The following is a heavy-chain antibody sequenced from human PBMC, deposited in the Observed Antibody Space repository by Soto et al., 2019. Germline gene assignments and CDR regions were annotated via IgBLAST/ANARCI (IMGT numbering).Heavy chain of an antibody. CDR2: ISYDGSNK. Sequence: QVQLVESGGGVVQPGRSLRLSCAASGLTFSLYDIHWVRQAPGKGLEWVAVISYDGSNKYYADSVKGRFTISRDNSKNTLSLQMHSLRPEATAVYHCAFIHRGSFGFEVWGQGTVVTVSS. D-gene: IGHD1-26*01. CDR1: GLTFSLYD. CDR3: AFIHRGSFGFEV. V-gene: IGHV3-30*03. J-gene: IGHJ3*01.